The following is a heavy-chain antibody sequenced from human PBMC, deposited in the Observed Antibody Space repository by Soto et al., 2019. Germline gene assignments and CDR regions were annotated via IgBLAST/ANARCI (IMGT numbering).Heavy chain of an antibody. D-gene: IGHD2-2*01. CDR3: AKDHESTSWRGYGMDV. J-gene: IGHJ6*02. CDR1: GFTFSSYA. Sequence: GGSLRLSCAASGFTFSSYAMSWVRQAPGKGLEWVSAISGSGGSTYYADSVKGRFTISRDNSKNTLYLQMNSLRAEDTAVYYCAKDHESTSWRGYGMDVWGQGTTVTVS. V-gene: IGHV3-23*01. CDR2: ISGSGGST.